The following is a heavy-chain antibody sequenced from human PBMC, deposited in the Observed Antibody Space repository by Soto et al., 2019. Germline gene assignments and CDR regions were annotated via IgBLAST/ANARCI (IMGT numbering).Heavy chain of an antibody. CDR3: ARHRDGSDSFQDF. D-gene: IGHD5-12*01. CDR2: ISYSGST. V-gene: IGHV4-59*08. Sequence: QVQLQESGPGLVKPSETLSLTCTVSGGSIRSYYWSWIRQPPGKGLEWIGFISYSGSTNYNPSLESRVTILVDTSKNQFYLRLTSVTASDTAVYYCARHRDGSDSFQDFWGQGTLVTVSS. J-gene: IGHJ4*02. CDR1: GGSIRSYY.